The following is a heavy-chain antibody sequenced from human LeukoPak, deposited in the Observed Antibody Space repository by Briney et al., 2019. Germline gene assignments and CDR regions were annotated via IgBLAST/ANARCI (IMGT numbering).Heavy chain of an antibody. CDR3: ERASSSWFSVYFFNY. V-gene: IGHV3-30*02. CDR1: GHLVCICV. Sequence: SMRLFRGWRGHLVCICVKYWALNARRKCLPSDSSIRYDGSDKYYADSAKGRFTISRDNSKNKLYLQMNSLRAEDTVVYYCERASSSWFSVYFFNYWGRGTLVTVS. D-gene: IGHD6-13*01. J-gene: IGHJ4*02. CDR2: IRYDGSDK.